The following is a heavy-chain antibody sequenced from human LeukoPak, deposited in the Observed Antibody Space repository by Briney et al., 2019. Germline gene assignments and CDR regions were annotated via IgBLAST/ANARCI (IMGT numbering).Heavy chain of an antibody. Sequence: SETLSLTCTLSGGSISSGDYYWSWIRQPPGKGLEWIGYIYYSGSTYYNPSLKSRVTISVDTSKNQFSLKLSSVTAADTAVYYCAREKVGATDYWGQGTLVTVSS. CDR2: IYYSGST. V-gene: IGHV4-30-4*08. CDR1: GGSISSGDYY. D-gene: IGHD1-26*01. J-gene: IGHJ4*02. CDR3: AREKVGATDY.